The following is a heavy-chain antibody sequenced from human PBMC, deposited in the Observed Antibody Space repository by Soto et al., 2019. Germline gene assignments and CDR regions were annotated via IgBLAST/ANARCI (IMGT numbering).Heavy chain of an antibody. CDR1: EFKFSNYA. CDR2: ISATGGGT. D-gene: IGHD3-16*01. CDR3: AKDRRAGGNSAFYFDF. J-gene: IGHJ4*02. V-gene: IGHV3-23*01. Sequence: GGSLRLSCAASEFKFSNYAMSWVRQAPGKGLEWVSLISATGGGTYYADSVKGRFTISRDNSHNTLYLQVHSLTAEDTAVYYCAKDRRAGGNSAFYFDFWGPGAQVTVSS.